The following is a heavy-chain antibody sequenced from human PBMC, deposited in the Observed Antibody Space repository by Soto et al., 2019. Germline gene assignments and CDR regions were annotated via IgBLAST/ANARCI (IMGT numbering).Heavy chain of an antibody. Sequence: SETLSLTCTVSGGSISSGDYYWSWILQPPGKGLEWIGYIYYSGRTYYNPSLKGRVNISVDTSKNQFYLKLSSVTAADTAVYYCARDLELRESYYYGMEVWGEGTTVIVSA. CDR1: GGSISSGDYY. CDR2: IYYSGRT. D-gene: IGHD1-7*01. CDR3: ARDLELRESYYYGMEV. J-gene: IGHJ6*04. V-gene: IGHV4-30-4*01.